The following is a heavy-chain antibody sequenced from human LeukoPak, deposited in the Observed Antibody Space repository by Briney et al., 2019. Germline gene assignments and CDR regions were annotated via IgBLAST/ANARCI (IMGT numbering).Heavy chain of an antibody. Sequence: GGSLRLSCAASGFTFSSYAMSWVRQAPGKGLEWVSAISGSGGSTYYADSVKGGFTISRDNSKNTLYLQMNSLRAEDTAVYYCAKFYYGDRKNADYWGQGTLVTVSS. D-gene: IGHD4-17*01. CDR3: AKFYYGDRKNADY. CDR1: GFTFSSYA. V-gene: IGHV3-23*01. J-gene: IGHJ4*02. CDR2: ISGSGGST.